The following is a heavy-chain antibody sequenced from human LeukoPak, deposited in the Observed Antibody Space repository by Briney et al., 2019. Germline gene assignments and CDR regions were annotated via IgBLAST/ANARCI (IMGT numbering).Heavy chain of an antibody. CDR2: IKQDGGGK. J-gene: IGHJ4*02. Sequence: PGGSLRLSCAASGFTFSNYWMNWVRQAPGKGLEWVANIKQDGGGKYYVDSVKGRFTISRDNAKNSLYLQMNSLRAEDTAVYYCARDRRLDYGVPFDYWGQGTLVTVSS. CDR1: GFTFSNYW. D-gene: IGHD4-17*01. V-gene: IGHV3-7*01. CDR3: ARDRRLDYGVPFDY.